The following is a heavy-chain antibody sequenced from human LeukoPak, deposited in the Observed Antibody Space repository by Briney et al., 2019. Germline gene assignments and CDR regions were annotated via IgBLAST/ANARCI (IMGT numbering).Heavy chain of an antibody. V-gene: IGHV3-23*01. J-gene: IGHJ4*02. CDR3: AKHRENYGDSCLDVY. CDR2: LSGSGGST. CDR1: GFTFSSYA. Sequence: GGSLRLSCAASGFTFSSYAMSWVRQAPGKGPEWVSGLSGSGGSTFYADSVKGRFTISRDNSKNTLYLQMNSLRAEDTAVYYCAKHRENYGDSCLDVYWGQGTLVTVSS. D-gene: IGHD4-17*01.